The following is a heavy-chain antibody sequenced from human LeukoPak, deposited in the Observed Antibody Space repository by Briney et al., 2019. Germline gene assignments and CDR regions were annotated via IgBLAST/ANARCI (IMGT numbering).Heavy chain of an antibody. CDR3: AKVYGDYVVYYYYYMDV. D-gene: IGHD4-17*01. CDR2: ISGSGGST. CDR1: GFTFSSFA. J-gene: IGHJ6*03. V-gene: IGHV3-23*01. Sequence: GESLRLSCAASGFTFSSFAMSWVRQAPGKGLEWVSAISGSGGSTYYADSVKGRFTISRGNSKNTLYLQMNSLRAEDTAVYYCAKVYGDYVVYYYYYMDVWGKGTTVTVSS.